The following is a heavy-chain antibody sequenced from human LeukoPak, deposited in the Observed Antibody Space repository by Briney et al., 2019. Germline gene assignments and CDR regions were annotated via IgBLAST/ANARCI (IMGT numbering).Heavy chain of an antibody. CDR1: GYTFTGYY. V-gene: IGHV1-18*04. CDR2: ISAYNGNT. CDR3: ARGNYDSSGYYSFLDY. J-gene: IGHJ4*02. Sequence: ASVKVSCKASGYTFTGYYMHWVRQAPGQGLEWMGWISAYNGNTNYAQKLQGRVTMTTDTSTSTAYMELRSLRSDDTAVYYCARGNYDSSGYYSFLDYWGQGTLVTVSS. D-gene: IGHD3-22*01.